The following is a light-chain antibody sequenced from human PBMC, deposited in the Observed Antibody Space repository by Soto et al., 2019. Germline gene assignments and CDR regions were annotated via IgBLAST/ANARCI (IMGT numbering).Light chain of an antibody. CDR3: QQYKSYSET. J-gene: IGKJ1*01. Sequence: DIHMTQSPSTLSASVGDRVTITCRASQSISSWLAWYQQKPGKAPKLLIYDASTLEGGVPSRFSGSGSGTEFTLTISGLQPDDFATYYCQQYKSYSETFGQGTKVDIK. CDR1: QSISSW. CDR2: DAS. V-gene: IGKV1-5*01.